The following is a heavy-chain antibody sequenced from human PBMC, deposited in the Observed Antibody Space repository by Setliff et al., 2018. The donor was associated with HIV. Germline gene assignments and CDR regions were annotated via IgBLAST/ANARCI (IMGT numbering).Heavy chain of an antibody. CDR3: AGPYYYGLGNIT. Sequence: SETLSLTCTVSGGSISTTTYFWTWIRQPAGKGLEWIGHVYPSGSTNYNPSLQSRVAISVDTSKNQFTLQLSSVTAADTAMYYCAGPYYYGLGNITWGQGTQVTVSS. CDR1: GGSISTTTYF. CDR2: VYPSGST. D-gene: IGHD3-10*01. V-gene: IGHV4-61*09. J-gene: IGHJ4*02.